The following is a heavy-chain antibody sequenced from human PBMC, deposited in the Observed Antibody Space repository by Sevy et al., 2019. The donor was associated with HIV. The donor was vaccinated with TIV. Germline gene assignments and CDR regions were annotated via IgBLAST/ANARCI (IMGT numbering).Heavy chain of an antibody. CDR3: ARDAGYSTVWYPGY. CDR2: ISFDGSDK. V-gene: IGHV3-30*03. CDR1: GFSFSTHA. Sequence: GGSLRLSCAASGFSFSTHAMHWVRQAPGKGLEWVAVISFDGSDKYYSDSVKGRFTSARDESKKTLLLQMSSLRAEDTAEYYCARDAGYSTVWYPGYWGQGTLVTVSS. D-gene: IGHD6-19*01. J-gene: IGHJ4*02.